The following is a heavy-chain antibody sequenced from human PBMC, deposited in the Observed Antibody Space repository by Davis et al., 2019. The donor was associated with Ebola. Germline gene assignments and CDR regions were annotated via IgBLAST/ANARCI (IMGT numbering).Heavy chain of an antibody. J-gene: IGHJ4*02. CDR1: GFSVSVNY. V-gene: IGHV3-53*01. D-gene: IGHD5-12*01. CDR2: IYSGGDT. Sequence: GESLKISCAASGFSVSVNYMSWVRQAPGKGLEWVSLIYSGGDTHYADSVKGRFTISRDNLKNMVYLEMNNLRADDTAVYYCAADIVATMSYFDFWGQGTQVSVSS. CDR3: AADIVATMSYFDF.